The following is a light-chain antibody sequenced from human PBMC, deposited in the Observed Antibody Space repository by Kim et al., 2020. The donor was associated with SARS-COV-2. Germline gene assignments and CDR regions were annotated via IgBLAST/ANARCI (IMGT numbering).Light chain of an antibody. CDR1: SSDVGGYNY. CDR3: SSYAGINNCV. CDR2: EVS. J-gene: IGLJ1*01. Sequence: QSALTQPPSASGSPGQSVTISCTGTSSDVGGYNYVSWYQQHPGKAPKLMIYEVSKRPSGVPDRFSGSKSGNTASLTVSGLQAEDEADYYCSSYAGINNCVFGSGTKVTVL. V-gene: IGLV2-8*01.